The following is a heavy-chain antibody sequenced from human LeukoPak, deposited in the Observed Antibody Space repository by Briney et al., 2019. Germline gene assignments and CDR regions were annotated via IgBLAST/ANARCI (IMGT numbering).Heavy chain of an antibody. D-gene: IGHD5-18*01. CDR2: IIPIFGTA. V-gene: IGHV1-69*13. J-gene: IGHJ4*02. Sequence: SVKVSCKASGGTFSSYAISWVRQAPGQGLEWMGGIIPIFGTANYAQKFQGRVTITADESTSTAYTELSSLRSEDTAVYYCARSTVDTAVVSPRSFDYWGQGTQVTVSS. CDR3: ARSTVDTAVVSPRSFDY. CDR1: GGTFSSYA.